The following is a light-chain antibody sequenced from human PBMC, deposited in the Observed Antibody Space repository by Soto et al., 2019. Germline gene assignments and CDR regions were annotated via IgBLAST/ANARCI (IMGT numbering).Light chain of an antibody. J-gene: IGKJ1*01. Sequence: DMQLTQSPSTLSASVGDRVTITCRASESISDWLAWLQQKPGKAPKVLIYDASSLESGVPSRFSGSGSGTEFTLTISSLQPDDFATYYCQQYNSYPWTFGQGTKV. CDR1: ESISDW. CDR2: DAS. CDR3: QQYNSYPWT. V-gene: IGKV1-5*01.